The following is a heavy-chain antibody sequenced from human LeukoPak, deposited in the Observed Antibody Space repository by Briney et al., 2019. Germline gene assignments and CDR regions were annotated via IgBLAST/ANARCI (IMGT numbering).Heavy chain of an antibody. CDR1: GGSISSSSYY. D-gene: IGHD3-9*01. CDR3: ARLAPDISTGYLGNWFDP. Sequence: SETLSLTCTVSGGSISSSSYYWGWIRQPPGKGLEWIGSIYYSGSTYYNPSLKSRVTISVDTSKNQFSLKLSSVTAADTAVYYCARLAPDISTGYLGNWFDPWGQGTLVTVSS. CDR2: IYYSGST. J-gene: IGHJ5*02. V-gene: IGHV4-39*01.